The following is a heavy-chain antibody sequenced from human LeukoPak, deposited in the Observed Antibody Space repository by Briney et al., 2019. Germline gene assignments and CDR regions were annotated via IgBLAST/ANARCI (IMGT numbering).Heavy chain of an antibody. D-gene: IGHD4-17*01. V-gene: IGHV4-59*08. J-gene: IGHJ4*02. CDR2: IYYSGST. CDR3: ARYPGNDFGDYETD. Sequence: PSETLSLTCTVSGGYISNNYWSWIRQPPGKGLEWIGYIYYSGSTNYNPSLKSRVTISVDTSKNQFSLELSSVTATDTAVYYCARYPGNDFGDYETDWGQGTLVTVSS. CDR1: GGYISNNY.